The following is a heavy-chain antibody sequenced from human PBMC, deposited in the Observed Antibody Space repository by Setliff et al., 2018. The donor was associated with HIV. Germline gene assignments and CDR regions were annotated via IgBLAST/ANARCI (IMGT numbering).Heavy chain of an antibody. CDR1: GGSISSHY. V-gene: IGHV4-59*11. CDR3: ARADKNHEYSPTD. Sequence: ASETLSLTCTVSGGSISSHYWSWIRRPPGKGLEWIGNMYYSGSTNYNPSLKSRVTISVDRSQNHFSLKLSSVTAADTAVYYCARADKNHEYSPTDWGQGTLVTVSS. D-gene: IGHD6-6*01. J-gene: IGHJ4*02. CDR2: MYYSGST.